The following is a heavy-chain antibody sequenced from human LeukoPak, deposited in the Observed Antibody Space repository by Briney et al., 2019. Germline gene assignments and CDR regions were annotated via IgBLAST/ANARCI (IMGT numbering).Heavy chain of an antibody. CDR1: GYTLTELS. V-gene: IGHV1-24*01. CDR3: ATEVVGATNFDY. J-gene: IGHJ4*02. D-gene: IGHD1-26*01. Sequence: ASVKVSCKVSGYTLTELSMHWVRQAHGKGLEWMGGFDPEDGETIYAQKFQGRVTMTEDTSTDTAYMELSSLRSEDTAVYYCATEVVGATNFDYWGQGTLVTVSS. CDR2: FDPEDGET.